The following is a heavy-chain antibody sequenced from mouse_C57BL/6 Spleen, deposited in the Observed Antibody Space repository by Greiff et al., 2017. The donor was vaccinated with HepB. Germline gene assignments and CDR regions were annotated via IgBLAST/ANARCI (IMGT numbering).Heavy chain of an antibody. D-gene: IGHD1-1*01. CDR1: GFSFNTYA. CDR3: VRQGLLRFYAMDY. J-gene: IGHJ4*01. CDR2: IRSKSNNYAT. Sequence: GGGLVQPKGSLKLSCAASGFSFNTYAMNWVRQAPGKGLEWVARIRSKSNNYATHYADSVKDRFTISRDDSESMLYLQMNNLKTEDTAMYYCVRQGLLRFYAMDYWGQGTSVTVSS. V-gene: IGHV10-1*01.